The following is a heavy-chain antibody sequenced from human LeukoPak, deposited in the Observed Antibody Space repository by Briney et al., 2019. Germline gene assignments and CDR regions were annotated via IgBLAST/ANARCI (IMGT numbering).Heavy chain of an antibody. V-gene: IGHV3-30*01. CDR3: ARDKDSRGYGAY. J-gene: IGHJ4*02. CDR1: GFTFSSYA. D-gene: IGHD3-22*01. Sequence: GGSLRLSCAASGFTFSSYAMHWVRQAPGKGLEWVAVISYDGSNKYYADSVRGRFTISRDNSKNTLYLQMNSLRAEDTAVYYCARDKDSRGYGAYWGQGTLVTVSS. CDR2: ISYDGSNK.